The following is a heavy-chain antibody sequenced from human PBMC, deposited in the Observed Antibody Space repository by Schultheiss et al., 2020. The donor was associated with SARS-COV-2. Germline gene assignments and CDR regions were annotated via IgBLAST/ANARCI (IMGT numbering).Heavy chain of an antibody. V-gene: IGHV4-59*12. Sequence: SETLSLTCTVSGGSISSYYWSWIRQHPGKGLEWIGYIYYSGSTYYNPSLKSRVTISVDKSKNQFSLKLSSVTAADTAVYYCARRVPGLGFDPWGQGTLVTVSS. D-gene: IGHD2-2*01. CDR1: GGSISSYY. CDR2: IYYSGST. CDR3: ARRVPGLGFDP. J-gene: IGHJ5*02.